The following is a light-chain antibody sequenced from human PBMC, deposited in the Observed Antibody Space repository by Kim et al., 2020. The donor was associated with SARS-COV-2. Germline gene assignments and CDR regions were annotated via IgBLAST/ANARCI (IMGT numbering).Light chain of an antibody. CDR1: SNDVGGCDY. V-gene: IGLV2-14*03. Sequence: GQAITIACAGTSNDVGGCDYVSWYQQHPGKAPKLMIYDVFNRPSGVPNRFSASKSGNTASLTISGLHAEDEANYYCSSYSSSTAVLFGGGTQLTVL. CDR2: DVF. CDR3: SSYSSSTAVL. J-gene: IGLJ2*01.